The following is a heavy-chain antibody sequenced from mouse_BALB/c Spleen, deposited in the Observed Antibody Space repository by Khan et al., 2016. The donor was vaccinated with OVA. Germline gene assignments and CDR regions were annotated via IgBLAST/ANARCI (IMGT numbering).Heavy chain of an antibody. CDR3: TRYPSMDY. CDR2: IYPGSVRT. J-gene: IGHJ4*01. Sequence: LQQSGSELVRPGASVKLSCKASGYTFTTYWMHWVKQRPGQGLAWIGNIYPGSVRTNYDEKFKSKATLTVDTSSSTAYMQLSSLTSEDSAVYYWTRYPSMDYWGQGTSVTVAS. CDR1: GYTFTTYW. V-gene: IGHV1S22*01.